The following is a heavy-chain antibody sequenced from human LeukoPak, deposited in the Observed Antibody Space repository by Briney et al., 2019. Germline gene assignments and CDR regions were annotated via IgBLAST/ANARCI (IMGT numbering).Heavy chain of an antibody. CDR3: ARDNGSYYDFWSGYYDPFDY. CDR1: GYTFTGYY. D-gene: IGHD3-3*01. Sequence: ASVKVSCKASGYTFTGYYMHWVRQAPGQGLEWMGWINPNSGGTNYAQKFQGRVTMTRDTSISTAYMELSRLRSDDTAAYYCARDNGSYYDFWSGYYDPFDYWGQGTLVTVSS. J-gene: IGHJ4*02. V-gene: IGHV1-2*02. CDR2: INPNSGGT.